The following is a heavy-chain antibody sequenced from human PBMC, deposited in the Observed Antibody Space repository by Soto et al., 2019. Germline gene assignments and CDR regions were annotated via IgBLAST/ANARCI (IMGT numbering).Heavy chain of an antibody. V-gene: IGHV1-18*01. Sequence: GASVKVSCKASGYTFTSFGISWVRQAPGQGLEWMGWISAYNGNTNYAQILQGRVTMTTDTSSSTAYMELTSLRSDDTAVYYCARVRSSWNNYNWFDPWGQGTLVTVSS. D-gene: IGHD6-13*01. J-gene: IGHJ5*02. CDR1: GYTFTSFG. CDR3: ARVRSSWNNYNWFDP. CDR2: ISAYNGNT.